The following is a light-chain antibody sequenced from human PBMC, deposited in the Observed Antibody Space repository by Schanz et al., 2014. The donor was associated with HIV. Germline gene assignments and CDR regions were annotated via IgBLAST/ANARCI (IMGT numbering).Light chain of an antibody. CDR2: SNN. CDR3: AAWDDSLSGWV. CDR1: SSNVGSNA. J-gene: IGLJ3*02. Sequence: QSVLTQPPLASETPGQRVTISCSGSSSNVGSNAVNWYHHLPGAAPKLLIYSNNQRPSGVPDRFSGSKSGTSASLAISGLQSEDEADYYCAAWDDSLSGWVFGGGTKVTVL. V-gene: IGLV1-44*01.